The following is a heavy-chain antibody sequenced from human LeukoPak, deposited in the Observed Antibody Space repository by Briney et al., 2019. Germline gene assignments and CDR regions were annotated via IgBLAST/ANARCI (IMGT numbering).Heavy chain of an antibody. Sequence: GASVKVSCKASGYTFTSYYMHWVRQAPGQGLEWMGIINLSGGSTSYAQKFQGRVTMTRDMSTSTVYMELSSLRSEDTAVYYCARDSSPNYDFWSGYYNTDAFDIWGQGTMVTVSS. CDR3: ARDSSPNYDFWSGYYNTDAFDI. CDR2: INLSGGST. D-gene: IGHD3-3*01. CDR1: GYTFTSYY. V-gene: IGHV1-46*01. J-gene: IGHJ3*02.